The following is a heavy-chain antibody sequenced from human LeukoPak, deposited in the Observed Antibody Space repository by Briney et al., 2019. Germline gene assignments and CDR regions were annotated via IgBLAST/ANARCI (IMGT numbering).Heavy chain of an antibody. J-gene: IGHJ4*02. CDR1: GYTFTGYY. Sequence: ASVKVSCKASGYTFTGYYMHWVRQAPGQGLEWMGRINPNSGGTNYAQKFQGRVTMTRDTSISTAYMELSRLRSDDTAVYYCARGDIVATPNLFFDYWGQGTPVTVSS. V-gene: IGHV1-2*06. D-gene: IGHD5-12*01. CDR3: ARGDIVATPNLFFDY. CDR2: INPNSGGT.